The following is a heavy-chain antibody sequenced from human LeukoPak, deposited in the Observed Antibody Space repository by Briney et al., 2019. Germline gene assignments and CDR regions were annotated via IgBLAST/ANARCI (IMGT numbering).Heavy chain of an antibody. Sequence: SETLSLTCTVSGGSISSSSYYWGWIRQPPGKGLEWIGSIYHSGSTYYNPSLKSRVTISVDTSKNQFSLKLSSVTAADTAVYYCARVESAYGDYDGWFDPWGQGTLVTVSP. CDR3: ARVESAYGDYDGWFDP. CDR1: GGSISSSSYY. D-gene: IGHD4-17*01. CDR2: IYHSGST. V-gene: IGHV4-39*07. J-gene: IGHJ5*02.